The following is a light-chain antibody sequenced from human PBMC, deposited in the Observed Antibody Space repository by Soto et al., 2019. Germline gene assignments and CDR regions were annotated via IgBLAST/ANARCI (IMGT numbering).Light chain of an antibody. CDR3: QQRSNWPPIT. CDR1: QSISSS. CDR2: GAS. Sequence: EIVMTQSPATLSVSPGERATLSCRASQSISSSLAWYQQKPGQAPRLLIYGASTRATGLPGRFSGSGSGTEFTLTISSLQSEDFAVYYCQQRSNWPPITFGQGTRLEI. V-gene: IGKV3-15*01. J-gene: IGKJ5*01.